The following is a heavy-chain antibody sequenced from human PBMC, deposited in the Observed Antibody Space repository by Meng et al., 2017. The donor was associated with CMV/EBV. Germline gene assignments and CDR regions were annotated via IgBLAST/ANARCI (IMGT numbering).Heavy chain of an antibody. CDR3: ARDSNMDYGDYFNWFDP. CDR1: GFTFSSYE. CDR2: ISSSGSTI. V-gene: IGHV3-48*03. Sequence: GGSLRLSCAASGFTFSSYEVNWVRQAPGKGLEWVSYISSSGSTIYYADSVKGRFTISRDNAKNSLYLQMNSLRAEDTAVYYCARDSNMDYGDYFNWFDPWGQGTLVTVSS. J-gene: IGHJ5*02. D-gene: IGHD4-17*01.